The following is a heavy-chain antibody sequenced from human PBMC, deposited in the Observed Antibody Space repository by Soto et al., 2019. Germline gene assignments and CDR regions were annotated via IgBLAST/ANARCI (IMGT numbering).Heavy chain of an antibody. CDR3: ARPLWRNDYNCGYFDL. V-gene: IGHV3-30-3*01. CDR1: GFPFSSYA. D-gene: IGHD4-4*01. Sequence: QVQLVESGGGVVQPGRSLRLSCAASGFPFSSYAMHWVRQAPGKGLEWVAVISYDGSNKYYADSVKGRFTISRDNSKNTLYVQMNSLRAEDTAVYFCARPLWRNDYNCGYFDLWGRGTMVTVSS. J-gene: IGHJ2*01. CDR2: ISYDGSNK.